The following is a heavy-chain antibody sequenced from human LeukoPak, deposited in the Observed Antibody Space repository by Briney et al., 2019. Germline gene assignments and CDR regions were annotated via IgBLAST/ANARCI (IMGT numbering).Heavy chain of an antibody. Sequence: GGSLRLSCAASGFTFSSYAMSWVRQAPGKGLEWVSAISGSGGSTYYADSVKGRFTISRDNSKNTVYLQMNSLRAEDTAVYYCAKSINYYYDSSGYYRAFDIWGQGTMVTVSS. D-gene: IGHD3-22*01. CDR1: GFTFSSYA. CDR3: AKSINYYYDSSGYYRAFDI. CDR2: ISGSGGST. V-gene: IGHV3-23*01. J-gene: IGHJ3*02.